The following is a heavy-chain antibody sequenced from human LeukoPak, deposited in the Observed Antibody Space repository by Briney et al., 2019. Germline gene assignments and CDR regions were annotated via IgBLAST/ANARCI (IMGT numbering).Heavy chain of an antibody. Sequence: GGSLRPSCAASGFTFSSYAMHWVRQAPGKGLEWVAVISYDGSNKYYADSVKGRFTISRDNSKNTLYLQMNSLRAEDTAVYYCARTFYGSGRPPLSWGQGTLVTVSS. V-gene: IGHV3-30-3*01. CDR1: GFTFSSYA. CDR3: ARTFYGSGRPPLS. D-gene: IGHD3-10*01. CDR2: ISYDGSNK. J-gene: IGHJ5*02.